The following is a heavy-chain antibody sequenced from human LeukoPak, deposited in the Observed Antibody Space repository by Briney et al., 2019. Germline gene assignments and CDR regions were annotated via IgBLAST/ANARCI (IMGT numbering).Heavy chain of an antibody. CDR3: ARASYSSSVWLPFDY. V-gene: IGHV4-59*01. Sequence: PSETLSLTCTVSGDSINNYYWTWIRQSPGKGLEWIGYIHYIGNTNYNPSLKNRVAISVDTSKNQFSLNLSSVTAADTAVYYCARASYSSSVWLPFDYWGQGALVTVSS. CDR1: GDSINNYY. CDR2: IHYIGNT. D-gene: IGHD6-19*01. J-gene: IGHJ4*02.